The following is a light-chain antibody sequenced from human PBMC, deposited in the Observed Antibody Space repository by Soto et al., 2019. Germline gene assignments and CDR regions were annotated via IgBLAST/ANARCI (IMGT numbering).Light chain of an antibody. Sequence: DIQMTQSPSSLSASVGNRVTITCQASQDISNSLNWFQQKPGKAPKLLIYDTSNLETGVPSRFSGSGSGTDFSFTISSLQPEDTATYYCQQYDNLPYTFGQGTNLEIK. V-gene: IGKV1-33*01. J-gene: IGKJ2*01. CDR1: QDISNS. CDR2: DTS. CDR3: QQYDNLPYT.